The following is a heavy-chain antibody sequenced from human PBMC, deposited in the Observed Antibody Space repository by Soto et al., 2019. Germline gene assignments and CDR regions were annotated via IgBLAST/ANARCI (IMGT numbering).Heavy chain of an antibody. Sequence: QVQLVQSGAEVKKPGASVKVSCKASGYTFSSYFISWVRQAPGQGLEWMGWISAYNGNTNYAQNLQGRVNMTTDTSTSTADMERRSLRADDTAVYYCARDLPPVDYWGQGTLVTVSS. CDR1: GYTFSSYF. CDR2: ISAYNGNT. V-gene: IGHV1-18*01. CDR3: ARDLPPVDY. J-gene: IGHJ4*02.